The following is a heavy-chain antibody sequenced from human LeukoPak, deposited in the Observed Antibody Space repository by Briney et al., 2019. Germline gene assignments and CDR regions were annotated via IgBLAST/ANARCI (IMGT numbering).Heavy chain of an antibody. CDR2: ISYDGSNK. D-gene: IGHD3-9*01. Sequence: GRSLRLSCAASGFTFSSYGMHWVRQAPGKGLEWVAVISYDGSNKYYADSVKGRFTISRDNSKNTLYLQMNSLRAEDTAVYYCAKGSSYYDILTGYYGFGYWGQGTLVTVSS. CDR1: GFTFSSYG. J-gene: IGHJ4*02. V-gene: IGHV3-30*18. CDR3: AKGSSYYDILTGYYGFGY.